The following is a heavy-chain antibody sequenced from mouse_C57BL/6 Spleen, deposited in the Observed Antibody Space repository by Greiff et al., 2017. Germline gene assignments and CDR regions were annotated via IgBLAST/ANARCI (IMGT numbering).Heavy chain of an antibody. CDR2: IDPEGGET. Sequence: EVKLMESGAELVKPGASVKLSCTASGFNINDYYMHWVQQRPEQGLEWIGRIDPEGGETKYAPKFQGKATITADTSSNTAYLQLSSLTSEDTAIYYCARGVGYYFDYWGQGTTLTVSS. CDR1: GFNINDYY. V-gene: IGHV14-2*01. CDR3: ARGVGYYFDY. J-gene: IGHJ2*01. D-gene: IGHD1-1*01.